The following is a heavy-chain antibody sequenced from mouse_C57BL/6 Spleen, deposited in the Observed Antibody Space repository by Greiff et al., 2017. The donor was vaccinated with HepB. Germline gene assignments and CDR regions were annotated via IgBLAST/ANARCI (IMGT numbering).Heavy chain of an antibody. CDR1: GYTFTSYW. V-gene: IGHV1-69*01. D-gene: IGHD2-10*02. J-gene: IGHJ3*01. CDR2: IDPSDSYT. Sequence: VKLQESGAELVMPGASVKLSCKASGYTFTSYWMHWVKQRPGQGLEWIGEIDPSDSYTNYNQKFKGKSTLTVDKSSSTAYMQLSSLTSEDSAVYYCARGEYGNVAWFAYWGQGTLVTVSA. CDR3: ARGEYGNVAWFAY.